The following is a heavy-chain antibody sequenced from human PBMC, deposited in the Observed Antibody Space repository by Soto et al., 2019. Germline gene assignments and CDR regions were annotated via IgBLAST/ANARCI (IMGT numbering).Heavy chain of an antibody. CDR1: GSSFSSYY. V-gene: IGHV4-59*12. CDR3: AAGGGLPRYY. Sequence: SETLSLTCTVSGSSFSSYYWSWIRQPPGRGLEWIGHIYYSGSTNTNYNPSLKSRVSISVDTSKNQFSLKLSSVTAADTAVYYCAAGGGLPRYYWGQGTLVTVSS. J-gene: IGHJ4*02. D-gene: IGHD5-12*01. CDR2: IYYSGSTNT.